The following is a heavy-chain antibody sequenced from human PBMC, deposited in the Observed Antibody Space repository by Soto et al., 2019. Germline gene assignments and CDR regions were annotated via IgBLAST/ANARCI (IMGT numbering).Heavy chain of an antibody. CDR3: ARDMGY. CDR2: MYYSGST. Sequence: SSETLSLTCTVSGGSISSTNYYWGWIRQPPGKGLEWIGSMYYSGSTYYNPSLKSRVTISVDTSKNQFFLKLSSVTAADKAIYYCARDMGYWGQGTLVTVSS. J-gene: IGHJ4*02. V-gene: IGHV4-39*02. CDR1: GGSISSTNYY.